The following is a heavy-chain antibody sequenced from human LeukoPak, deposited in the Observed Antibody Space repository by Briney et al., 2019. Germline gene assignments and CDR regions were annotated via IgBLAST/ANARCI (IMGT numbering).Heavy chain of an antibody. CDR2: IYYSGST. D-gene: IGHD6-13*01. J-gene: IGHJ4*02. CDR3: ARYSSSWYKGFDY. V-gene: IGHV4-31*03. Sequence: SDTLSLTCTVSGGSISSGGYYWSWIRQHPGKGLEWIGYIYYSGSTYYNPSLKSRVTISVDTSKNQFSLKLSSVTAADTAVYYCARYSSSWYKGFDYWGQGTLVTVSS. CDR1: GGSISSGGYY.